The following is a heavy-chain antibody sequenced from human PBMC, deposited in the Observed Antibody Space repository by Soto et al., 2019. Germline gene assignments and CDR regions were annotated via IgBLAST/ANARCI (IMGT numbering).Heavy chain of an antibody. CDR1: GFTFSNAW. J-gene: IGHJ6*02. V-gene: IGHV3-15*07. CDR2: IKSKTDGGTT. D-gene: IGHD3-10*01. Sequence: EVQLVESGGGLVKPGGSLRLSCAASGFTFSNAWMNWVRQAPGKGLEWVGRIKSKTDGGTTDYAAPVKGRFTISRDDSKNTLNLQMNSLKTEDTAVYYCTTDPDGGAQSWYYGMDVWGQGTTVTVSS. CDR3: TTDPDGGAQSWYYGMDV.